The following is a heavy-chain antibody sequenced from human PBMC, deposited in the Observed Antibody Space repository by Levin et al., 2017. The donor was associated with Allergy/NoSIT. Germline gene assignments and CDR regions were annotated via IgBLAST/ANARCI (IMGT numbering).Heavy chain of an antibody. V-gene: IGHV3-13*04. CDR1: GFTFSSYD. CDR2: IGTAGDT. Sequence: SCAASGFTFSSYDMHWVRQATGKGLEWVSAIGTAGDTYYPGSVKGRFTISRENAKNSLYLQMNSLRAGDTAVYYCARWDTAMVDFDYWGQGTLVTVSS. CDR3: ARWDTAMVDFDY. J-gene: IGHJ4*02. D-gene: IGHD5-18*01.